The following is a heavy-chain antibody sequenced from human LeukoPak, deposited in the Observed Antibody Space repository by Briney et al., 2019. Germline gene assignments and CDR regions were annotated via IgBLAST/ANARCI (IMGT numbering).Heavy chain of an antibody. D-gene: IGHD1-26*01. CDR2: VSGSGGST. CDR3: AKEGGATILQFDY. V-gene: IGHV3-23*01. Sequence: GGPLRLSCAASGFTFSSYAMSWVRQAPGKGLEWVSAVSGSGGSTYYADSVKGRFTISRDNSKSTLYLQMNSLRAEDTAVYYCAKEGGATILQFDYWGQGTLVTVSS. CDR1: GFTFSSYA. J-gene: IGHJ4*02.